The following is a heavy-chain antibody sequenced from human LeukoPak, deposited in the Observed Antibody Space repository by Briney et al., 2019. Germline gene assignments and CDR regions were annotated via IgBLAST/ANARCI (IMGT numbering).Heavy chain of an antibody. CDR2: VYYSGTT. CDR3: ARAKAAAGSLDY. V-gene: IGHV4-39*07. J-gene: IGHJ4*02. D-gene: IGHD6-13*01. Sequence: SETLSLTCSVSGGSISLSYYYWGWIRQPPGKALEWIGSVYYSGTTSYNPSLKSRVTISVDTSKNQFSLKLSSVTAADTAVYYCARAKAAAGSLDYWGQGTLVTVSS. CDR1: GGSISLSYYY.